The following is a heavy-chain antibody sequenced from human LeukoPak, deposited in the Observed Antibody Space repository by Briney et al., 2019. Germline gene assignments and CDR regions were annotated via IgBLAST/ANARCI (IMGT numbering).Heavy chain of an antibody. CDR3: ASDGGHVDH. CDR2: INQGASEK. Sequence: GGSMRLASAASGLTLSGYWMSWVRQAPGKGLEWVANINQGASEKYYVDSVRGRFIISRDNAKKSVTLQINSLRGDDTAVYYCASDGGHVDHWGQGTLVTVSS. V-gene: IGHV3-7*01. J-gene: IGHJ4*02. D-gene: IGHD3-3*01. CDR1: GLTLSGYW.